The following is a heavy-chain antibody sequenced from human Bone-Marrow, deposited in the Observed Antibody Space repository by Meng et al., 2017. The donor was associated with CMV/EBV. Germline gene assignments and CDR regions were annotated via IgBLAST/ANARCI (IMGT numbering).Heavy chain of an antibody. D-gene: IGHD3-3*01. CDR2: MNPNSGNT. CDR1: GYTFTSYD. Sequence: VKVSCKASGYTFTSYDINWVRQATGQGLEWMGWMNPNSGNTGYAQKFQGRVTITRNTSISTAYMELSSLRSEDTSVYYCARKYYDFWSGYRSSYYYYYGMDVWGQGTTVTVSS. J-gene: IGHJ6*02. CDR3: ARKYYDFWSGYRSSYYYYYGMDV. V-gene: IGHV1-8*03.